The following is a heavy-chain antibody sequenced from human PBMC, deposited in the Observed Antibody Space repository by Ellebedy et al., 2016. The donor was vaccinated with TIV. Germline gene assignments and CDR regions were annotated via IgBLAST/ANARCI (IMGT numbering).Heavy chain of an antibody. V-gene: IGHV3-7*01. D-gene: IGHD4-17*01. CDR2: IYQDGSDE. Sequence: PGGSLRLSCAASGFSFRSYWMSWVRQAPGKGLEWVANIYQDGSDEYYVDSVNGRFTISRDNDNKAMFLQMNSLRVEDTAVYYCARRGSYGDYAVQINSWFDPWGQGTLVTVSS. CDR3: ARRGSYGDYAVQINSWFDP. CDR1: GFSFRSYW. J-gene: IGHJ5*02.